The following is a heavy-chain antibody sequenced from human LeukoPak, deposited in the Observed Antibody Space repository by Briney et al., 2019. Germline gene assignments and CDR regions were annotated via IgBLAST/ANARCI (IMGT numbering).Heavy chain of an antibody. D-gene: IGHD6-13*01. CDR1: GFTFSGCY. J-gene: IGHJ4*02. V-gene: IGHV3-11*01. CDR3: AKGIAAAGIRPELDY. Sequence: GGSLRLSCAASGFTFSGCYMSWIRQAPGKGLEWVSYISSSGSTIYYADSVKGRFTISRDNAKNSLYLQMNSLRAEDTAVYYCAKGIAAAGIRPELDYWGQGTLVPVSS. CDR2: ISSSGSTI.